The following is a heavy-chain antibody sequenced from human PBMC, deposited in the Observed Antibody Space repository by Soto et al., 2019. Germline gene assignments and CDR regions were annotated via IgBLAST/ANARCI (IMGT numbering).Heavy chain of an antibody. J-gene: IGHJ4*02. V-gene: IGHV3-11*01. CDR2: ISSRSTTR. CDR3: ARDITVAGTGGVGY. CDR1: GFTFSDYY. Sequence: QVQLVESGGGLVKPGGSLRLSCAASGFTFSDYYMSWIRQAPGKGLEWVSYISSRSTTRYFADSVKGRFTISRDNANNSVYLQMNSLRAEDTAVHYCARDITVAGTGGVGYWGQGTLVTVSS. D-gene: IGHD6-19*01.